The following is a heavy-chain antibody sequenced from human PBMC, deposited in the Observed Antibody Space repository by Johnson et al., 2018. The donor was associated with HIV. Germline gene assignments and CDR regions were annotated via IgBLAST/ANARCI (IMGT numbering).Heavy chain of an antibody. Sequence: QEQLVESGGGVVRPGESLRLSCAASGFTFSTYAMHWVRQAPGKGLEWVSFIRFDGSNKYYADFVKGRFTISRDNSKNTLYLQMNSLRAEDTAVYYCARGRIYGAFAFDTWGQGTMVTVSS. CDR1: GFTFSTYA. D-gene: IGHD3-10*01. CDR3: ARGRIYGAFAFDT. CDR2: IRFDGSNK. V-gene: IGHV3-30*02. J-gene: IGHJ3*02.